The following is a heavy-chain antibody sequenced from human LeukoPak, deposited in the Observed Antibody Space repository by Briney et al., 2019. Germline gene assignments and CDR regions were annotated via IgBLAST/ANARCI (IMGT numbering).Heavy chain of an antibody. V-gene: IGHV3-74*01. CDR2: INNDGRST. CDR1: GFTVSGTW. D-gene: IGHD5-18*01. CDR3: GTAFEF. Sequence: SGGSLRLSCAASGFTVSGTWMHRVRQAPGKGLVWVSRINNDGRSTSYADPVKGRFTISRDNAKNTLYMQMNSLRAEDTAVYYCGTAFEFWGQGTLVTVSS. J-gene: IGHJ4*02.